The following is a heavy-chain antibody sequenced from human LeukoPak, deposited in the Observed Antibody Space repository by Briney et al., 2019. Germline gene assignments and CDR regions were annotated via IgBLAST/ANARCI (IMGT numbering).Heavy chain of an antibody. V-gene: IGHV5-51*01. J-gene: IGHJ5*02. Sequence: GESLKISCNGSGYSFTSYWIGWVPQMPGKGLEWMGSIYSGDSHTRYSPSFQGQVTISADKSISTAYLQWSSLKASDTAMYYCARHAIFGVVKSWFDPWGQGTLVTVSS. CDR2: IYSGDSHT. D-gene: IGHD3-3*01. CDR1: GYSFTSYW. CDR3: ARHAIFGVVKSWFDP.